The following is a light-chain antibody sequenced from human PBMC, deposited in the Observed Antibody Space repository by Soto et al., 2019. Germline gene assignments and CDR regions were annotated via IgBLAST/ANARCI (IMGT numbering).Light chain of an antibody. Sequence: QSVLTQPPSVSGAPGQRVTISCTGSNSNIGAGYDVHWYQQLPGTAPKLLIYANSNRPSGVPDRFSGSKSGTSASLAITGLQAEDEADYYCQSYDGSLSAGVFGGGTKLTVL. V-gene: IGLV1-40*01. CDR2: ANS. CDR3: QSYDGSLSAGV. CDR1: NSNIGAGYD. J-gene: IGLJ3*02.